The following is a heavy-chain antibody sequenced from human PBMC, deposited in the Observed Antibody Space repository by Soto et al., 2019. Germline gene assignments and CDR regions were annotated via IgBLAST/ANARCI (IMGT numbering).Heavy chain of an antibody. CDR2: IYYSGST. Sequence: QVQLQESGPGLVKPSQTLSLTCTVSGGSISSGGYYWSWIRQHPGKGLEWIGYIYYSGSTYYNPSLKSRVSISADTSKNQFSLKRASVTAADTAVYYCARGGESIAARPHYYYGMDVWGQGTTVTVSS. CDR1: GGSISSGGYY. V-gene: IGHV4-31*03. J-gene: IGHJ6*02. D-gene: IGHD6-6*01. CDR3: ARGGESIAARPHYYYGMDV.